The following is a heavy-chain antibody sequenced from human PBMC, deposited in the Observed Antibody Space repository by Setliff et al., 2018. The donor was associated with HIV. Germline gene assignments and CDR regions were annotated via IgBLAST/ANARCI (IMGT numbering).Heavy chain of an antibody. CDR2: IYTSGST. CDR3: ARDRTHSKVPRPYYYMDV. J-gene: IGHJ6*03. V-gene: IGHV4-4*07. CDR1: GGSFSDYY. Sequence: SETLSLTCAVYGGSFSDYYWSWIRQPAGKGLEWIGRIYTSGSTNYNPSLKSRVTMSVDTSKNQFSLKLSSVTAADTAVYYCARDRTHSKVPRPYYYMDVWGKGTTVTVSS. D-gene: IGHD6-13*01.